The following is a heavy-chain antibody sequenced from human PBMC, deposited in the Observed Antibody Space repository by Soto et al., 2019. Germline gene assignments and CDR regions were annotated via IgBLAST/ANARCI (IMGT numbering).Heavy chain of an antibody. Sequence: QLQLQESGPGLVKPSETLSLTCTVSGGSISSSNYYWGWIRQPPGKGLEWIGSIYYSGSTYYNPSLKSRVSISVDTSKNQFSLKLSSVTAADTAVYYCARGAQPDGGFDRWGQGTLVTVSS. CDR1: GGSISSSNYY. V-gene: IGHV4-39*01. J-gene: IGHJ5*02. CDR3: ARGAQPDGGFDR. CDR2: IYYSGST.